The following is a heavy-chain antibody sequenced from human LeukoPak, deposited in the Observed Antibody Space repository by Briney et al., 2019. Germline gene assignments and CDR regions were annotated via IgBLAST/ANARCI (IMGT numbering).Heavy chain of an antibody. J-gene: IGHJ4*02. V-gene: IGHV3-7*01. D-gene: IGHD3-9*01. CDR3: ARGPDILTGYDGLVY. Sequence: GGSLRLSCAASGFTCSSYWMSWVRQAPGKGLEWVANIKQDGSEKYYVDSVKGRFTISRDKSKNALYLQINSLRAEDTAVYFSARGPDILTGYDGLVYWGQGTLVTVSS. CDR1: GFTCSSYW. CDR2: IKQDGSEK.